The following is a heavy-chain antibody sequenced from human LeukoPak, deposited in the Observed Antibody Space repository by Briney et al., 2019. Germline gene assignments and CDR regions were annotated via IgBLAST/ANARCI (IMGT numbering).Heavy chain of an antibody. J-gene: IGHJ4*02. D-gene: IGHD6-19*01. V-gene: IGHV1-2*02. CDR3: ARGLDSRIAVAGAEYYFDY. CDR1: GYTFTVYS. Sequence: ASVKVSCKASGYTFTVYSMHWVRQAPGQGPEWMGWINPNSGGTNYAQKFQGRVTMTRDTSISTAYMELSRLRSDDTAVYYCARGLDSRIAVAGAEYYFDYWGQGTLVTVSS. CDR2: INPNSGGT.